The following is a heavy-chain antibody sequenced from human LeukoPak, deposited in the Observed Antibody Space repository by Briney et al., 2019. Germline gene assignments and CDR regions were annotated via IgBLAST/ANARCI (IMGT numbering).Heavy chain of an antibody. J-gene: IGHJ4*02. CDR1: GGSISSSSYY. D-gene: IGHD7-27*01. CDR3: ASELGGPDTDY. Sequence: KPSETLSLTCTVSGGSISSSSYYWGWIRQPPGKGLEWIGSIYYSGSTYYNPSLKSRVTISVDTSKNQFSLKLSSVTAADTAVYYCASELGGPDTDYWGQGTLVTVSS. CDR2: IYYSGST. V-gene: IGHV4-39*01.